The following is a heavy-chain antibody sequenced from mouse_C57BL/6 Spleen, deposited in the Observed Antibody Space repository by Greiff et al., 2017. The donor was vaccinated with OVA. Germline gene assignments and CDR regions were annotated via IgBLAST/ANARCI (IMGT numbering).Heavy chain of an antibody. CDR2: IWWDDDK. V-gene: IGHV8-8*01. Sequence: ESGPGILQPSQTLSLTCSFSGFSLSTFGMGVGWIRQPSGKGLEWLAHIWWDDDKYYNPALKSRLTISKDTSKNQVFLKIANVDTADTATYYCARMITTVVATLYWYFDVWGTGTTVTVSS. CDR1: GFSLSTFGMG. CDR3: ARMITTVVATLYWYFDV. D-gene: IGHD1-1*01. J-gene: IGHJ1*03.